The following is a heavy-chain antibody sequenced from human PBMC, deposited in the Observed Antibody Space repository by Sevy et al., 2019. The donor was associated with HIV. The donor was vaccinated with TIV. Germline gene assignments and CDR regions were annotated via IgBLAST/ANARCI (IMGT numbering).Heavy chain of an antibody. J-gene: IGHJ4*02. D-gene: IGHD3-3*01. CDR2: ISGSGGST. V-gene: IGHV3-23*01. CDR1: GFTFSSYA. Sequence: GESLKISCAASGFTFSSYAMSWVRQAPGKGLEWVSAISGSGGSTYYADSVKGRFTISRDNSKNTLYLQMNSLRAEDTAVYYCAKEDPYDLGFNYWGQGTLVTVSS. CDR3: AKEDPYDLGFNY.